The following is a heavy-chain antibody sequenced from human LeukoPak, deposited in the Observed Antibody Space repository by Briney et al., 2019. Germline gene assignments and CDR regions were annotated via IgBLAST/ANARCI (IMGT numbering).Heavy chain of an antibody. Sequence: PSGTLSLTCTVSGGSISSYYWSWIRQPPGKGLEWIGYINHSGSTNYNPSLKSRVTISVDTSKNQFSLKLSSVTAADTAVYYCARGRSGYSSSWGGFDYWGQGTLVTVSS. CDR2: INHSGST. J-gene: IGHJ4*02. CDR3: ARGRSGYSSSWGGFDY. V-gene: IGHV4-59*12. D-gene: IGHD6-13*01. CDR1: GGSISSYY.